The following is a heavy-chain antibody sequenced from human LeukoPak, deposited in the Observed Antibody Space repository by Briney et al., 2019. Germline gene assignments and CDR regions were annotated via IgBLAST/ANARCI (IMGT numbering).Heavy chain of an antibody. CDR1: GGTFSSYA. CDR3: ARGWVMITFGGVNPWFDP. J-gene: IGHJ5*02. Sequence: SVKVSRKAFGGTFSSYAISWVRQAPGQGLEWMGRIIPILGIANYAQKFQGRVTITADKSTSTAYMELSSLRSEDTAVYYCARGWVMITFGGVNPWFDPWGQGTLVTVSS. D-gene: IGHD3-16*01. CDR2: IIPILGIA. V-gene: IGHV1-69*04.